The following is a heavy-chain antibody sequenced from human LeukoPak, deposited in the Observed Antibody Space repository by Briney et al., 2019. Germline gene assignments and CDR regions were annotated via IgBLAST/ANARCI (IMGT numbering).Heavy chain of an antibody. CDR3: ARHVAATGIADYFHY. CDR2: LYYSGSN. D-gene: IGHD6-13*01. V-gene: IGHV4-59*08. Sequence: SETLSLTCTVSGGLITSYYWSWLRQPPGKGLEWIGYLYYSGSNQYNPSLKSRVTISADKSKNQISLSLRSVTATDTAIYYCARHVAATGIADYFHYWGQGSLVTVSS. CDR1: GGLITSYY. J-gene: IGHJ1*01.